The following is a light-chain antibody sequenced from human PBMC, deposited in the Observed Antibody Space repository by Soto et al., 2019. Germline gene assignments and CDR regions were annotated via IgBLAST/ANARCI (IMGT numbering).Light chain of an antibody. J-gene: IGKJ1*01. CDR1: QSVSSSY. V-gene: IGKV3-20*01. CDR2: AAS. Sequence: EIVLTQSPGTLSLSPGERATLSCRASQSVSSSYLAWYQQKPGQAPRLLIYAASSRATGIPDRFSGSGSGTDFTLTISRLEPEDFAVYYCQQYDSSHWTFGQGTKVDIK. CDR3: QQYDSSHWT.